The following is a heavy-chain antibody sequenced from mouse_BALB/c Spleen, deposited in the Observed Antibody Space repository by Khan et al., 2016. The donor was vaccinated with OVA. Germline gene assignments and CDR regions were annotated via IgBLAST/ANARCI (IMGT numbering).Heavy chain of an antibody. J-gene: IGHJ1*01. CDR2: IRLKSNIYAT. D-gene: IGHD3-3*01. CDR3: ARGWDWYFDV. CDR1: GFTFSNYW. V-gene: IGHV6-6*02. Sequence: EVKLEESGGGLVQPGGSMKLSCVASGFTFSNYWMNWVRQSPEKGFEWVAEIRLKSNIYATHYAESVRGRFTISRDDSGSSVYLQMNNLGAEDTGIYYCARGWDWYFDVWGAGTTVTVSS.